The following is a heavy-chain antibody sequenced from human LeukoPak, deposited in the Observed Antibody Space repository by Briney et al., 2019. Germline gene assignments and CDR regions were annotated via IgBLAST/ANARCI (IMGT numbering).Heavy chain of an antibody. V-gene: IGHV4-59*08. Sequence: SETLSLTCTVSGGSISSYYWSWIRQPPGKGLEWIGYIYYSGSTNYNPSLKSRVTISVDTSKNQFSLKLSSVTAADTAVYYCARRTTVTWGHYFDYWGQGTLVTVSS. J-gene: IGHJ4*02. D-gene: IGHD4-17*01. CDR2: IYYSGST. CDR3: ARRTTVTWGHYFDY. CDR1: GGSISSYY.